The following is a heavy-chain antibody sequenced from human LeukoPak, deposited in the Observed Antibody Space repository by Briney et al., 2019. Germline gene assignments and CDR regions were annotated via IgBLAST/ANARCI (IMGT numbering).Heavy chain of an antibody. Sequence: GASVKVSCKASGYSFNSYEMSWVRQATGQGFEWMGWMNPNNGDTGYVYKFQGRVTMTTDTSTGTAYMELRSLRSDDTAVYYCARSSSWYRKEYWFDPWGQGTLVTVSS. CDR2: MNPNNGDT. CDR1: GYSFNSYE. CDR3: ARSSSWYRKEYWFDP. J-gene: IGHJ5*02. D-gene: IGHD6-13*01. V-gene: IGHV1-8*02.